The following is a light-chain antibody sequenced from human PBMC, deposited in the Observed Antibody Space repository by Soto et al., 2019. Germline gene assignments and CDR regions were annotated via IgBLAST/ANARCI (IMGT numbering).Light chain of an antibody. CDR2: GAS. CDR3: QQYGSSPQT. V-gene: IGKV3-20*01. J-gene: IGKJ1*01. Sequence: EIVLTQSPGTLSLSPGDRATLSCRASQSVSSSYLAWYQQKPGQAPRLLIYGASSRATGIPDRFSGSGSVTDFTLTVSRLEPEDFAVYYCQQYGSSPQTFCQGTKVEIK. CDR1: QSVSSSY.